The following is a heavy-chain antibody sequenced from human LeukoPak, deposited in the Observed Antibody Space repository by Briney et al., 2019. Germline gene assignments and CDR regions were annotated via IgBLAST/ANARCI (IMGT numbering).Heavy chain of an antibody. CDR1: VGSISSYY. CDR3: ARNGAYCSGGSCAHDTFDM. D-gene: IGHD2-15*01. V-gene: IGHV4-59*01. J-gene: IGHJ3*02. Sequence: SETLSLTCTVSVGSISSYYWSWIRRPPGKGLEWIGYIYYSGSTTYNTSLKSRVTISVATSKNQFSLKLSSVTAADTAVYYCARNGAYCSGGSCAHDTFDMWGQGTMVTVSS. CDR2: IYYSGST.